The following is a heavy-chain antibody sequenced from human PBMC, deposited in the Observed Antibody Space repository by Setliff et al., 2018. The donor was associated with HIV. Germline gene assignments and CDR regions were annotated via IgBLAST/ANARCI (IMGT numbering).Heavy chain of an antibody. CDR3: AKGPVTDSEVYFDY. CDR1: GFTFSSYA. D-gene: IGHD4-4*01. V-gene: IGHV3-30*07. CDR2: ISYDGSNK. Sequence: PGGSLRLSCAASGFTFSSYAMHWVRQAPGKGLEWVAVISYDGSNKYYADSVKGRFTISRDNSKNTLYLQMNSLRAEDTAVYYCAKGPVTDSEVYFDYWGQGTLVTVSS. J-gene: IGHJ4*02.